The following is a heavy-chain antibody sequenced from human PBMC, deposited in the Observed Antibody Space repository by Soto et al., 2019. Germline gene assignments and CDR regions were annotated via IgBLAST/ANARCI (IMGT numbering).Heavy chain of an antibody. V-gene: IGHV5-51*01. D-gene: IGHD3-3*01. CDR2: IYPGDSDT. Sequence: PGESLKISCKGSGYSFTSYWIGWVRQMPGKGLEWMGIIYPGDSDTRYSPSFQGQVTISADKSISTAYLQWSSLKASDTATYYCARLRRAIFGVAEIDYWGQGTLVTVSS. CDR1: GYSFTSYW. J-gene: IGHJ4*02. CDR3: ARLRRAIFGVAEIDY.